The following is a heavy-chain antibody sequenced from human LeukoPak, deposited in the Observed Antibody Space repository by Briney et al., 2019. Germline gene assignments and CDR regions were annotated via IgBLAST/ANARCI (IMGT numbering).Heavy chain of an antibody. CDR3: ARLRRDAFDI. CDR2: IKQDGSEK. Sequence: PGGSLRLSCAASGFTFSTYWMTWVRQAPGKGLEWVANIKQDGSEKYFVDSVKGRFSNSRDNAKNSLYLQMNSLRAEDTALYYCARLRRDAFDIWGQGTMVTVSS. J-gene: IGHJ3*02. CDR1: GFTFSTYW. V-gene: IGHV3-7*03.